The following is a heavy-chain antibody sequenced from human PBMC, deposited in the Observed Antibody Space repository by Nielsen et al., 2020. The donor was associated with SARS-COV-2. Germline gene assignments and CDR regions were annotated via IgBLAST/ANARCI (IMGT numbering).Heavy chain of an antibody. V-gene: IGHV1-69*13. D-gene: IGHD1-26*01. CDR2: IIPIFGTA. Sequence: SVKVSCKASGGTFSSYAISWVRQAPGQGLEWMGGIIPIFGTANYAQKFQGRVTITADESTSTAYMELSSLRSEDTAVHYCASGGSYYYFDYWGQGTLVTVSS. CDR3: ASGGSYYYFDY. CDR1: GGTFSSYA. J-gene: IGHJ4*02.